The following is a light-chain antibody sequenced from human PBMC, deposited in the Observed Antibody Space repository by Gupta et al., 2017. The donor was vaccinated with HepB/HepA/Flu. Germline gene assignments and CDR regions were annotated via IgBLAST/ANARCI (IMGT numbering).Light chain of an antibody. CDR1: SSDVGGYSY. Sequence: QSALTQPASVSGSPGQSITISCTGTSSDVGGYSYVSWFQQHPGKAPKLMIYDVSNRPSGVSNRFSGSKSGSTASLTISGLQAEDEADYYCTSYTSTTSLGYVFGTGTKVTVL. CDR3: TSYTSTTSLGYV. J-gene: IGLJ1*01. V-gene: IGLV2-14*01. CDR2: DVS.